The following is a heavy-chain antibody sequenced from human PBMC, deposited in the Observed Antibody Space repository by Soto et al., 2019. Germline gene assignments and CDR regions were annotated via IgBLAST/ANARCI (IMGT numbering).Heavy chain of an antibody. CDR3: ARDRAQNFDY. Sequence: GGSLRPPCAASGFTFSSYGMHWVRQAPGKGREGVAVICYDGSNKYYADSVKGRFTISRDNSKNTLYLQMNSLRAEDTAVYYCARDRAQNFDYWGQGTLVTVSS. V-gene: IGHV3-33*01. J-gene: IGHJ4*02. CDR1: GFTFSSYG. CDR2: ICYDGSNK.